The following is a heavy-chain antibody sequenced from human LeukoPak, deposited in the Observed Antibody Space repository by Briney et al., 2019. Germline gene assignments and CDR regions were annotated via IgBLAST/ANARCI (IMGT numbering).Heavy chain of an antibody. CDR3: ARDASWFGESLFDY. J-gene: IGHJ4*02. Sequence: ASVKVSCKASGYTFTSYGISWVRQAPGQGLEWMGWISAYNGNTNYAQKLQGRVTMTTDTSTSTAYMELRSLRSDDTAVYYCARDASWFGESLFDYWGQGTLFTVSS. CDR1: GYTFTSYG. D-gene: IGHD3-10*01. V-gene: IGHV1-18*01. CDR2: ISAYNGNT.